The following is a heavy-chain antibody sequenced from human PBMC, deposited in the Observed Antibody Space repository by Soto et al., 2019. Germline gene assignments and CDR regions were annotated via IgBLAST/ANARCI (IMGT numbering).Heavy chain of an antibody. D-gene: IGHD4-17*01. CDR3: ARTTAVPNTLRSRYFFDY. CDR1: GGSVSDKTYY. J-gene: IGHJ4*02. CDR2: VYYSGTT. V-gene: IGHV4-61*01. Sequence: PSETLSLTCSVSGGSVSDKTYYWSWIRQPPGKRLEWIGYVYYSGTTNYNPSLKSRVTISVDLSKNRVSLRLSSVTTADTALYYCARTTAVPNTLRSRYFFDYWGQGTLVTVSS.